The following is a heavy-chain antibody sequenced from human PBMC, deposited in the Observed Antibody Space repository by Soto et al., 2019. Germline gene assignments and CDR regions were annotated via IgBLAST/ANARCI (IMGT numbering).Heavy chain of an antibody. J-gene: IGHJ4*02. V-gene: IGHV3-23*01. Sequence: GGSLRLSCAASGFTFSSYAMSWGLQAPGKGLEWVSAISGSGGSTYYADSVKGRFTISRDNSKNTLYLQMNSLRAEDTAVYYCAKEVWMVVPAAHFDYWGQGTLVTVSS. CDR1: GFTFSSYA. CDR3: AKEVWMVVPAAHFDY. CDR2: ISGSGGST. D-gene: IGHD2-2*01.